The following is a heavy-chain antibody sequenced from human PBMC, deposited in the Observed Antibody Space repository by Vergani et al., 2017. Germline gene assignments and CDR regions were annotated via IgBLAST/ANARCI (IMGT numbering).Heavy chain of an antibody. D-gene: IGHD2-21*01. V-gene: IGHV1-2*02. J-gene: IGHJ5*02. Sequence: QVQLVQSGAEVKKPGASVKVSCKASGYTFTGYYMHWVRQATGQGLEWMGWINPNSGGTNYAQKFQGRVTMTRDTSISTAYMGLSRLRSDDTAVYYCAREGRGIVVTTNWFDPWGQGTLVTVSS. CDR1: GYTFTGYY. CDR2: INPNSGGT. CDR3: AREGRGIVVTTNWFDP.